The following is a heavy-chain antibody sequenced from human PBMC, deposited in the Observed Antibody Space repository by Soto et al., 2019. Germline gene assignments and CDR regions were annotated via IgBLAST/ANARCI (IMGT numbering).Heavy chain of an antibody. D-gene: IGHD6-13*01. CDR1: GYTFTSYG. CDR3: VRRHVSATGIDWFDP. J-gene: IGHJ5*02. Sequence: QVQLVQSGTEVKKPGASVKVSCKASGYTFTSYGIHWVRQAPGQRLEWMGWINAANGDTKYSPKFPGRVPITRDPSPRNAYMVLSSLRSEDTAVYYCVRRHVSATGIDWFDPWGQGTLVTVSS. V-gene: IGHV1-3*01. CDR2: INAANGDT.